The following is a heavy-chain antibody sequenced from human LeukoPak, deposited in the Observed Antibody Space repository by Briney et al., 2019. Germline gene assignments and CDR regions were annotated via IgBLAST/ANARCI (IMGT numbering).Heavy chain of an antibody. D-gene: IGHD3-9*01. CDR3: ARTLTGWHYFDY. CDR2: INRDGSDK. CDR1: GFTFSNYW. J-gene: IGHJ4*02. Sequence: GRSLRLSCAASGFTFSNYWMTWVRQAPGKGLEGVANINRDGSDKYYMASVQGRFTISRDNAKNSLYLQMNSLRAEDTAVYYCARTLTGWHYFDYWGQGTLVTVSS. V-gene: IGHV3-7*04.